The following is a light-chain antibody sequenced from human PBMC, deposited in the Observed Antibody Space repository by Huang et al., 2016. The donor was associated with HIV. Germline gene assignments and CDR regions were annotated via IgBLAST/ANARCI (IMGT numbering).Light chain of an antibody. CDR2: DAS. CDR3: QQRSNWLYT. V-gene: IGKV3-11*01. Sequence: EIVLTQSPATLSLSPGERAPLSCRASQSVSSYLAWYQQKPGQAPRLRIYDASNRATGIPARFSGSGSGTDFTLTISSLEPEDFAVYYCQQRSNWLYTFGQGTKLEIK. J-gene: IGKJ2*01. CDR1: QSVSSY.